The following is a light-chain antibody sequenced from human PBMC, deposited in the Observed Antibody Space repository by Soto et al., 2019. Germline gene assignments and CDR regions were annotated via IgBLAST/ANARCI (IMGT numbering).Light chain of an antibody. CDR2: GAS. Sequence: EIVMTQSPVTLSVSPGEGATLSCRARQSISSSLALYQQKPGQPPKLLIFGASPRATGIPARFSGSGSGTEFTLNITRLQSEDSAIYYSQQYGTWTPHLLTFGGGTKVEI. J-gene: IGKJ4*01. V-gene: IGKV3-15*01. CDR3: QQYGTWTPHLLT. CDR1: QSISSS.